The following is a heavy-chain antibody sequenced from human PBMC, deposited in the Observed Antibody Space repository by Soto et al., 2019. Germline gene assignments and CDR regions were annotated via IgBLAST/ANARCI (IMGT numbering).Heavy chain of an antibody. V-gene: IGHV3-7*01. D-gene: IGHD6-19*01. Sequence: EVQLVESGGGLVQPGGSLRLSCAGSGFTFSRFWISWVRQAPGKGLEWVANIKQNGSEKYYVGSVKGRLTISRDNAKHSLYLQMNSLRAEDTAVYYCARALCSETDELWGQGTLVTFSS. CDR1: GFTFSRFW. CDR2: IKQNGSEK. CDR3: ARALCSETDEL. J-gene: IGHJ4*02.